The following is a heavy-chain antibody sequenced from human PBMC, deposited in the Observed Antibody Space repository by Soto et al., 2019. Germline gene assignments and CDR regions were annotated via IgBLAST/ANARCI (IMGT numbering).Heavy chain of an antibody. D-gene: IGHD3-3*01. CDR1: GFTFSSYG. CDR2: IWYDGSNK. J-gene: IGHJ6*02. V-gene: IGHV3-33*01. Sequence: GGSLRLSCAAPGFTFSSYGMHWVRQAPGKGLEWVAVIWYDGSNKYYADSVKGRFTISRDNSKNTLYLQMNSLRAEDTAVYYCARDYYVLRYTIFGVVIIPDYYYYYGMDVWGQGTTVTVS. CDR3: ARDYYVLRYTIFGVVIIPDYYYYYGMDV.